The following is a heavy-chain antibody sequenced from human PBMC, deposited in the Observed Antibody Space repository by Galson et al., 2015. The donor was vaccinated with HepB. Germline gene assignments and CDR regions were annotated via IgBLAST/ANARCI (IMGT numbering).Heavy chain of an antibody. CDR2: ISSSSSYI. V-gene: IGHV3-21*01. CDR1: GFTFSSYS. CDR3: AREPRVGATNFDY. Sequence: SLRLSCAASGFTFSSYSMNWVRQAPGKGLEWVSSISSSSSYIYYADSVKGRFTISRDNAKNSLYLQMNSLRAEDTAVYYCAREPRVGATNFDYWGQGTLVTVSS. D-gene: IGHD1-26*01. J-gene: IGHJ4*02.